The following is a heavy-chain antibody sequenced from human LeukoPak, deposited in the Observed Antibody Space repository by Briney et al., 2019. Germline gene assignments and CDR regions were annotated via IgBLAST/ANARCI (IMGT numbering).Heavy chain of an antibody. V-gene: IGHV3-7*05. CDR2: IKQDGSEK. CDR3: AKGFGINGLAFDI. D-gene: IGHD3-10*01. Sequence: GGSLRLSCAASKFIFSSNWMSWVRQAPGKGLEWVAIIKQDGSEKYYVDSVKGRFTISRDNAKNSLYLQMSSLRAEDTALYYCAKGFGINGLAFDIWGQGTMVTVSS. CDR1: KFIFSSNW. J-gene: IGHJ3*02.